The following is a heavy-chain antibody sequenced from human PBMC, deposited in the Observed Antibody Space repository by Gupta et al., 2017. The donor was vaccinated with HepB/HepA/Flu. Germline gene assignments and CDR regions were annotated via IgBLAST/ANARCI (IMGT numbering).Heavy chain of an antibody. CDR2: LNPNSGGT. CDR1: GYTFTDYY. D-gene: IGHD5-12*01. J-gene: IGHJ5*01. V-gene: IGHV1-2*02. Sequence: QVQLVQSGTEVKKPGASVRVSCQASGYTFTDYYIHWVRQAPGHGLEWMGWLNPNSGGTNYAQKFQGRATLTRDTSISTAYMEVNTLKSDDTAIYYCARGTRRGGNIVPFDFWGQGTLVTVSS. CDR3: ARGTRRGGNIVPFDF.